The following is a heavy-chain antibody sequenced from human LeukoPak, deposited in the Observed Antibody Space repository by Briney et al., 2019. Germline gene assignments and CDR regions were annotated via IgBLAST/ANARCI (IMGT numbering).Heavy chain of an antibody. CDR1: GFTVSSNY. D-gene: IGHD2-15*01. J-gene: IGHJ5*02. CDR2: IYSGGST. Sequence: GESLRLSCAASGFTVSSNYMSWVRQAPGKGLEWVSVIYSGGSTYYADSVKGRFTISRDNSKNTLYLQMNSLRAEDTAVYYCARVVVRWFDPWGQGTLVTVSS. V-gene: IGHV3-66*02. CDR3: ARVVVRWFDP.